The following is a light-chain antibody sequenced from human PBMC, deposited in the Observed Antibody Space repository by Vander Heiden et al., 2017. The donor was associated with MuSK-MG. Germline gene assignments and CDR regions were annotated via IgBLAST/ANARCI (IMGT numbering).Light chain of an antibody. J-gene: IGKJ1*01. CDR1: QSISSW. CDR3: QHYTNWT. V-gene: IGKV1-5*03. CDR2: KAY. Sequence: DIQMTQSPSTLSASVGDRVTITCRASQSISSWLAWYQQKPGKSPKLLIYKAYSLESGVKSRFSGSGSGTEFTLTSSRRQNDDFENYDPQHYTNWTFGQGTKVEIK.